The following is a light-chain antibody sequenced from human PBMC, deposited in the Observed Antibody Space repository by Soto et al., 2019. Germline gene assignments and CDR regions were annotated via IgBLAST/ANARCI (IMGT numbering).Light chain of an antibody. CDR1: QGVSSSY. J-gene: IGKJ1*01. CDR2: GAS. CDR3: QQHYNLPPWT. Sequence: PGESVTCSCRPSQGVSSSYLTWYQQKPGQAPRLLVYGASTRATSIPARFSGSGSGTDFTLTISSLQPEDFAVYYCQQHYNLPPWTFGQGTTVDIK. V-gene: IGKV3D-7*01.